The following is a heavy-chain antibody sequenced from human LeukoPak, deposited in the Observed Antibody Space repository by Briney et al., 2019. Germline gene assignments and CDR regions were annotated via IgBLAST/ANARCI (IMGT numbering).Heavy chain of an antibody. Sequence: GGSLRLSCAASGFTFGNHGIRWVRQAPGKGLEWGSGINWNGGSTGYADSVEGRFNISRDNAKNSQYLQMNSLRVEDTALYDCARAQTYGDSRLLLDYWGQGTLVSVSS. D-gene: IGHD2-21*02. CDR2: INWNGGST. V-gene: IGHV3-20*01. CDR3: ARAQTYGDSRLLLDY. J-gene: IGHJ4*02. CDR1: GFTFGNHG.